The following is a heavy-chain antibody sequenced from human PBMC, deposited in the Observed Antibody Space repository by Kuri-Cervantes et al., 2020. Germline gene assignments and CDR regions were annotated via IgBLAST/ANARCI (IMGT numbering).Heavy chain of an antibody. CDR1: GFTFSSYS. J-gene: IGHJ3*02. CDR3: ARIGRNDAFDI. CDR2: ISSSSSTI. V-gene: IGHV3-48*01. Sequence: LSLTCAASGFTFSSYSMNWVRQAPGKGLEWVSYISSSSSTIYYADSVKGRFTISRDNAKNSLYLQMNSLRAEDTAVYYCARIGRNDAFDIWGQGTMVTVSS.